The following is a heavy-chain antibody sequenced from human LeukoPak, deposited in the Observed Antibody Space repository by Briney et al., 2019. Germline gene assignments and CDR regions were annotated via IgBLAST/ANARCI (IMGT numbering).Heavy chain of an antibody. CDR3: ARDYGRLLWFGELLSH. Sequence: ASVKVSCKASGYTFSSYGINWVRQAPGQGLEWMGWISDYNGNTNYAQKLQGRVTMTTDTSTSTAYMELRSLRSDDTAVYYCARDYGRLLWFGELLSHWGQGTLVTVSS. CDR1: GYTFSSYG. V-gene: IGHV1-18*01. D-gene: IGHD3-10*01. J-gene: IGHJ4*02. CDR2: ISDYNGNT.